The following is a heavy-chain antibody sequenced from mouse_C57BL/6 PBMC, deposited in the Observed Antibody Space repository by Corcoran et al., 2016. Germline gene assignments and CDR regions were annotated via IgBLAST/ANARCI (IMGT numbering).Heavy chain of an antibody. J-gene: IGHJ2*01. CDR3: ARLGYDGYYPFDY. Sequence: QIQLVQSGPELKKPGETVKISCKASGYTFTTYGMSWVKQAPGKGLKWMGWINTYSGVPTYADDFKGRFAFSLETSASTAYLQINNLKNEDTATYFCARLGYDGYYPFDYWGQGTTLTVSS. CDR2: INTYSGVP. V-gene: IGHV9-3*01. D-gene: IGHD2-3*01. CDR1: GYTFTTYG.